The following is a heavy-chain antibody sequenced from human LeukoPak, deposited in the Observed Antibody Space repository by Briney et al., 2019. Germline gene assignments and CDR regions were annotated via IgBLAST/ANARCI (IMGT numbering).Heavy chain of an antibody. CDR2: IYHSGST. J-gene: IGHJ5*02. D-gene: IGHD6-6*01. Sequence: PSETLSLTCAVPGGSIINSNWWSWVRQPPGKGLEWIGEIYHSGSTNYNPSLKSRVTISVDKSKNQFSLKLSSVTAADTAVYYCARDLIAAQNWFDPWGQGTLVTVSS. CDR3: ARDLIAAQNWFDP. CDR1: GGSIINSNW. V-gene: IGHV4-4*02.